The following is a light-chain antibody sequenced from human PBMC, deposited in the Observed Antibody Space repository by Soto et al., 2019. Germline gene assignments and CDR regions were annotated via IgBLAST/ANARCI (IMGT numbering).Light chain of an antibody. CDR3: QHYNNWPPYI. J-gene: IGKJ2*01. CDR1: QSINSN. V-gene: IGKV3-15*01. Sequence: EIVMTQSPATLSVSPGERATLSRRASQSINSNLAWYQQIPGQAPRLLIYAASTRATGIPARFSGSGSGTEFTLTISSLQSEDFAVYYCQHYNNWPPYIFGQGTKVEIK. CDR2: AAS.